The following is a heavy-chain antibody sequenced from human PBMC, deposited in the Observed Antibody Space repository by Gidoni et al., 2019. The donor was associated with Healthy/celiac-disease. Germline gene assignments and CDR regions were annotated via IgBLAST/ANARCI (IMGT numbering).Heavy chain of an antibody. Sequence: QVQLQESGPGLVKPSETLSLTCAVSGYSISSGYYWGWIRQPPGKGLEWIGSIYHSGSTYYNPSLKSRVTISVDTSKNQFSPKLSSVTAADTAVYYCARDLRGGDGYNSVHPDYWGQGTLVTVSS. V-gene: IGHV4-38-2*02. CDR3: ARDLRGGDGYNSVHPDY. CDR2: IYHSGST. J-gene: IGHJ4*02. D-gene: IGHD2-21*01. CDR1: GYSISSGYY.